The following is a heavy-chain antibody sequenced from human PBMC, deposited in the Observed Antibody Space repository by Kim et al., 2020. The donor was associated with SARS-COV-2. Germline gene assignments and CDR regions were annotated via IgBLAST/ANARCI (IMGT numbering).Heavy chain of an antibody. J-gene: IGHJ6*03. V-gene: IGHV3-23*01. Sequence: SVKGRFTISRDNSKNTLYLQMNSLRAEDTAVYYCAKSYWAAVDYYYYMDVWGKGTTVTVSS. D-gene: IGHD3-10*01. CDR3: AKSYWAAVDYYYYMDV.